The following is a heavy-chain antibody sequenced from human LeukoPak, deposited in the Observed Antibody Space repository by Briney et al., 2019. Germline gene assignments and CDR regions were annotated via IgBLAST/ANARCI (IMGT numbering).Heavy chain of an antibody. CDR1: GFTFSSYA. D-gene: IGHD3-3*01. CDR3: ASVYGERSITIFGVVKDY. J-gene: IGHJ4*02. Sequence: GGSLRLSCAASGFTFSSYAMSWVRQAPGKGLEWVSAISGSGGSTYYADSVKGRFTISRDNSKNTLYLQMNSLRAEDTAVYYCASVYGERSITIFGVVKDYWGQGTLVTVFS. CDR2: ISGSGGST. V-gene: IGHV3-23*01.